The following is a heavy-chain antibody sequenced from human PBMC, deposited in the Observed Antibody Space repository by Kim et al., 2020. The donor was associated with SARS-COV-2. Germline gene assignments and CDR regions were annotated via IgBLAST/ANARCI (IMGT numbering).Heavy chain of an antibody. J-gene: IGHJ4*02. CDR3: ASGQSYYSG. Sequence: GGSLRLSCAASGFTFSDYPMTWLRQAPGKGLEWVAHISNDGAATYYRDSVKGRFITSRDNAKTSLYLQMNSLRGDDTAGDFCASGQSYYSGGGGGTVV. CDR2: ISNDGAAT. CDR1: GFTFSDYP. D-gene: IGHD3-10*01. V-gene: IGHV3-11*01.